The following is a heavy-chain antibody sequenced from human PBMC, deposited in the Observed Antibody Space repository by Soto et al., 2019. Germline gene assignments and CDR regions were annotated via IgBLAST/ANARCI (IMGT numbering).Heavy chain of an antibody. D-gene: IGHD3-3*01. V-gene: IGHV1-69*13. Sequence: ASVKVSCKPSGGTFGNCAISWVRQAPGQGLEWMGGIIPIFGTANYAQKFQGRLTITADESTSTAYMELSSLRYEDTAMYYCARGAVEMATIGGGYFDYWGQGARVTVSS. CDR1: GGTFGNCA. CDR2: IIPIFGTA. J-gene: IGHJ4*02. CDR3: ARGAVEMATIGGGYFDY.